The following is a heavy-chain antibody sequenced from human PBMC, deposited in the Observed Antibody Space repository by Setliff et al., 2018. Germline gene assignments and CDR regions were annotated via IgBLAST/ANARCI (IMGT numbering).Heavy chain of an antibody. CDR2: VYYGGNT. Sequence: SETLSLTCTVSGGSISSGDYYWSWIRQPPGKGLEWIGCVYYGGNTYYSPSLKSRVTISMDTSKNQFSLKVSSVTAADTAVYYCARSFSRREKFLLDYWGQGALVTVSS. CDR1: GGSISSGDYY. V-gene: IGHV4-39*07. CDR3: ARSFSRREKFLLDY. J-gene: IGHJ4*02.